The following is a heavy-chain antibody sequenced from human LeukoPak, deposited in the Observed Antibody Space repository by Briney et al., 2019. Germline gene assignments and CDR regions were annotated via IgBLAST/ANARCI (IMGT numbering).Heavy chain of an antibody. CDR3: ARRASSSSWFYGMDV. D-gene: IGHD6-13*01. CDR1: GGSISRYY. V-gene: IGHV4-59*08. CDR2: IHNCGST. Sequence: SETLSLTCTVSGGSISRYYWSWIRQPPGKGLEWIGWIGCIHNCGSTSYNPSLERRVTISVDTSKNQLSLQLTPVTAADTAVYYCARRASSSSWFYGMDVWGQGTTVTVSS. J-gene: IGHJ6*02.